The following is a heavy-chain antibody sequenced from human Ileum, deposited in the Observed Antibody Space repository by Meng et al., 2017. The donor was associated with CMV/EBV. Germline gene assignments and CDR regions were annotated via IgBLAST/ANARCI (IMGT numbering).Heavy chain of an antibody. J-gene: IGHJ4*02. CDR1: GGSISSYY. Sequence: ESLKISCTVSGGSISSYYWSWIRQSPGKGLEWIGYISNSGSTNYNPSLKSRVTMSVDTSKNQFSLKLSSVTAADTAVYYCARAQTFPHQFESEYYFAHWGQGTPVTVSS. CDR3: ARAQTFPHQFESEYYFAH. CDR2: ISNSGST. V-gene: IGHV4-59*01. D-gene: IGHD3-16*01.